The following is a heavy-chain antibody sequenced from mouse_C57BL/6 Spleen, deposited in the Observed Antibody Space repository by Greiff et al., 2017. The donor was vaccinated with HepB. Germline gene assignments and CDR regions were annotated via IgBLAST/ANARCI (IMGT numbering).Heavy chain of an antibody. V-gene: IGHV1-52*01. Sequence: QVQLQQPGAELVRPGSSVKLSCKASGYTFTSYWMHWVKQRPIQGLEWIGNIDPSDSETHYNQKFKDKATLTVDKSSSTAYMQLSSLTSEDSAVYYCARGGTTVVAPYFDYWGQGTTLTVSS. D-gene: IGHD1-1*01. CDR1: GYTFTSYW. J-gene: IGHJ2*01. CDR3: ARGGTTVVAPYFDY. CDR2: IDPSDSET.